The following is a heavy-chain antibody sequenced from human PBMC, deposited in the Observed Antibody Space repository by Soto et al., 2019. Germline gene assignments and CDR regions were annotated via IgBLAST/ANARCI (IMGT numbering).Heavy chain of an antibody. Sequence: PGGSLRLSCAASGFTFSSYAMHWVRQAPGKGLEGVAVISYDGSNKYYADSVKGRFTISRVNSKNTLYLQMNSLRAEDTAVYLCARDLAWFGELYYYYYRMDVWGQGSTVTVSS. V-gene: IGHV3-30-3*01. CDR1: GFTFSSYA. CDR2: ISYDGSNK. CDR3: ARDLAWFGELYYYYYRMDV. J-gene: IGHJ6*01. D-gene: IGHD3-10*01.